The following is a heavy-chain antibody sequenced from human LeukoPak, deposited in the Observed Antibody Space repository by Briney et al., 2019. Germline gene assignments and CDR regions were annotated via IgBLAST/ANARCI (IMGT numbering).Heavy chain of an antibody. CDR1: GFTVSKNR. V-gene: IGHV3-53*01. CDR2: VYSGGGT. Sequence: GGSLRLSCAASGFTVSKNRMTWVRQAPGKGLEWVSVVYSGGGTNYADSVKGRFTISRDNSKNTLYLQMNSLRADDTAVYYCAKRTGYCSSTSCLLPDYWGQGTLVTVSS. CDR3: AKRTGYCSSTSCLLPDY. J-gene: IGHJ4*02. D-gene: IGHD2-2*01.